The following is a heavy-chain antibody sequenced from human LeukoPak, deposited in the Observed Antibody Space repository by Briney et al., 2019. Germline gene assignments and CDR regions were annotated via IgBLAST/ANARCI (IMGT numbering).Heavy chain of an antibody. CDR2: ISYDGSNK. Sequence: GGSLRLSCAASGFTFSSYGMNWVRQAPGKGLEWVAVISYDGSNKYYADSVKGRFTISRDNSKNTLYLQMNSLRAEDTAVYYCAKPTEDHYDILTGYYPSDAFDIWGQGTMVTVSS. CDR1: GFTFSSYG. V-gene: IGHV3-30*18. J-gene: IGHJ3*02. D-gene: IGHD3-9*01. CDR3: AKPTEDHYDILTGYYPSDAFDI.